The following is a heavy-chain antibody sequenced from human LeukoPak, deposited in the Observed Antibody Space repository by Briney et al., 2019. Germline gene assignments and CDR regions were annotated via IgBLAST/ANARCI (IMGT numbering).Heavy chain of an antibody. CDR2: AYYSGTT. V-gene: IGHV4-39*01. J-gene: IGHJ4*02. CDR1: GGSISNSNYY. D-gene: IGHD6-19*01. CDR3: ARHSSSAWYYYFDY. Sequence: PSETLSLTCTVSGGSISNSNYYWGWIRQPPGKGLEWIGGAYYSGTTYYSPSLKSRVTISVDTSRNHFSLNLNFVTAADTAVYYCARHSSSAWYYYFDYWGQGSFVTVSS.